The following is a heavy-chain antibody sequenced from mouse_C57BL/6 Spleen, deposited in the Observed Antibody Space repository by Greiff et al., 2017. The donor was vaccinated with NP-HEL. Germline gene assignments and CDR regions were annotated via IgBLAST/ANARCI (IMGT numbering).Heavy chain of an antibody. J-gene: IGHJ1*03. Sequence: DVMLVESGGGLVKPGGSLKLSCAASGFTFSSYTMSWVRQTPEKRLEWVATISGGGGNTYYPDSVKGRFTISRDNAKNTLYLQMSSLRSEDTAVYYCARQGITTVVDWYFDVWGTGTTVTVSS. CDR2: ISGGGGNT. V-gene: IGHV5-9*01. D-gene: IGHD1-1*01. CDR1: GFTFSSYT. CDR3: ARQGITTVVDWYFDV.